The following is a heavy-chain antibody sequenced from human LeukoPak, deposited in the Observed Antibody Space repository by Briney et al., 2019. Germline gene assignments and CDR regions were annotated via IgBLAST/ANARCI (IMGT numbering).Heavy chain of an antibody. CDR3: ARVRVVSYYGMDV. Sequence: PGGSLRLSCAASGFTFSSYWMSWVRQAPGKGLEWVANIKHDGSEKYHVDSVKSRFTISRDNAKKSLYLQMNSLRAEDTAVYYCARVRVVSYYGMDVWGQGTTVIVSS. V-gene: IGHV3-7*05. J-gene: IGHJ6*02. CDR2: IKHDGSEK. CDR1: GFTFSSYW.